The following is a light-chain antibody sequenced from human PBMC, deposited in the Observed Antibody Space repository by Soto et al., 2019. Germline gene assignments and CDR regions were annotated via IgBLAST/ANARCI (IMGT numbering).Light chain of an antibody. CDR2: DAS. Sequence: EIVLTQSPATLSLSPGERATLSCRASQSVSSYLAWYQQKPGQAPRLLIYDASNRATGIPARFSGSGSGTDFTLTISCLEPEDFAVYYSQQRSNRLTFGGGTKVEIK. CDR1: QSVSSY. CDR3: QQRSNRLT. J-gene: IGKJ4*01. V-gene: IGKV3-11*01.